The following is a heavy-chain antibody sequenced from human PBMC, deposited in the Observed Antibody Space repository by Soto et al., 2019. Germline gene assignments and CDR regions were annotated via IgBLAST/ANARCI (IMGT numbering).Heavy chain of an antibody. J-gene: IGHJ4*02. D-gene: IGHD2-15*01. CDR3: AKSNVVVRLFYFDN. CDR1: GAYISDFS. V-gene: IGHV4-4*07. CDR2: ITINGNT. Sequence: SETLSLTCRVSGAYISDFSWSWIRQPAGKGLEWIGRITINGNTQKNPSFKSRVTMSIDTSRNHFSLNLQSATAADTAVYYCAKSNVVVRLFYFDNWGQGTLVTVSS.